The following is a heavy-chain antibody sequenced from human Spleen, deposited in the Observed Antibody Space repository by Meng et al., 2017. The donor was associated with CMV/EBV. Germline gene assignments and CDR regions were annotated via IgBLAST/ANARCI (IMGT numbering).Heavy chain of an antibody. J-gene: IGHJ4*02. CDR3: VTRYCTSTSCFAFDS. V-gene: IGHV5-51*01. D-gene: IGHD2-2*01. CDR2: IYLGDSAHLADSDT. Sequence: GGSLRLSCKGSGDSLTNYWVGWVRQMPGRGLEWMGIIYLGDSAHLADSDTRYSPSFQGQVIISADKSISTAYLQWRSLKASDTAMYYCVTRYCTSTSCFAFDSWGQGTLVTVSS. CDR1: GDSLTNYW.